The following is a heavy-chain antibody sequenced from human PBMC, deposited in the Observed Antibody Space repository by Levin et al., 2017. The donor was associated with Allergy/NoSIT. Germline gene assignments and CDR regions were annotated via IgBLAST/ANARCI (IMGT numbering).Heavy chain of an antibody. CDR1: GGSISSNTW. D-gene: IGHD2-15*01. Sequence: GSLRLSCAVSGGSISSNTWWSWVRQPPEKGLEWIGEVSHSGSTHYNPSLQSRVTISVDKSKNHFSLSLSSVTAADTAAYYCASRPIYSGSNLYYYGMDVWGQGTTVTVSS. V-gene: IGHV4-4*02. CDR2: VSHSGST. J-gene: IGHJ6*02. CDR3: ASRPIYSGSNLYYYGMDV.